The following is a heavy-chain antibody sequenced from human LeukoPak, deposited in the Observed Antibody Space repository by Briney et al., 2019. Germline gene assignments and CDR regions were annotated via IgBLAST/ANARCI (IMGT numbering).Heavy chain of an antibody. Sequence: ASVNLTCTASGYTFTDCHIYLVRQAPGQGLEWMGIINPSSGSASYAQKFQGRVTLTRDTSTTTSYMEFINLRPEDTAFSYCASVKNGLDYWGQGTLVTVSS. V-gene: IGHV1-46*01. CDR2: INPSSGSA. CDR1: GYTFTDCH. J-gene: IGHJ4*01. CDR3: ASVKNGLDY.